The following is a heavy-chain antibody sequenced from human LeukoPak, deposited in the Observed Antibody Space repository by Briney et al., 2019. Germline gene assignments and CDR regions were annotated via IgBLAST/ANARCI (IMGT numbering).Heavy chain of an antibody. CDR1: GFTFRNCA. CDR2: ISGTGYNT. CDR3: AKHVSGSLFYFDY. J-gene: IGHJ4*02. Sequence: GGSLRLSCAASGFTFRNCAMSWVRQAPGKGLEWVSGISGTGYNTYNADSVKGRFTISRDNSKNTLYLQMNSLGAEATAVYYCAKHVSGSLFYFDYWGQRTLVTVSS. V-gene: IGHV3-23*01. D-gene: IGHD3-10*01.